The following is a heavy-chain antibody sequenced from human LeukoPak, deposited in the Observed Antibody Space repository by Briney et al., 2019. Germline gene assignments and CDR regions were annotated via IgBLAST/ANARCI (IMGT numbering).Heavy chain of an antibody. D-gene: IGHD6-13*01. Sequence: SETLSLTCTVSGGSISSSSYYWGWIRQPPGKGLEWIGSIYYSGSTYYNPSLKSRVTISVDTSKNQFSLKLSSVTAADTAVYYCARGLSSSPEGYWGQGTLVTVSS. CDR2: IYYSGST. J-gene: IGHJ4*02. V-gene: IGHV4-39*07. CDR3: ARGLSSSPEGY. CDR1: GGSISSSSYY.